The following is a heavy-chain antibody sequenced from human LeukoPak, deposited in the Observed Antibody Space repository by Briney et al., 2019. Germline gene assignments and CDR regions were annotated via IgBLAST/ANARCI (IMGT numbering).Heavy chain of an antibody. CDR2: IYYSGST. J-gene: IGHJ5*02. V-gene: IGHV4-59*01. Sequence: SETLSLTCTVSGGSISSNYWSWIRQPPGEGLEWIGYIYYSGSTNYNPSLKSRVTISVDTSKNQFSLKLSSVTAADTAVYYCARVRGGSYEFWFDPWGQGTLVTVSS. CDR3: ARVRGGSYEFWFDP. D-gene: IGHD1-26*01. CDR1: GGSISSNY.